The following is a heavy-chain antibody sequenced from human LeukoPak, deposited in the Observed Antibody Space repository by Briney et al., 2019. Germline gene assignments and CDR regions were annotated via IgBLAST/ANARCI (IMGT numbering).Heavy chain of an antibody. CDR1: GGSLNGYY. CDR2: ISHSGTT. J-gene: IGHJ4*02. CDR3: ARVPLRFLEPSDY. D-gene: IGHD3-3*01. Sequence: NPSETLSLTCSVYGGSLNGYYWSWIRQPPGKGLEWIGEISHSGTTNYNPSLTSRVTMSLDTSKNQFSLKLNSATAADTAVYYCARVPLRFLEPSDYWGQGTLVTVSS. V-gene: IGHV4-34*01.